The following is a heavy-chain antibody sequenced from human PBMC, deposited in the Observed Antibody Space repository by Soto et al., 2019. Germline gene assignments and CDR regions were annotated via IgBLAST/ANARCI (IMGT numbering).Heavy chain of an antibody. CDR3: ASLPCQRSSESCTSCCDFGQ. Sequence: NPSQTLSLTCTVSGASIINYYWSCVQQLPRRGLEWNAYIHYNGNNNYNPDPTSRVTMSLDTSKNQFSLTLLSVSAADTAVYYCASLPCQRSSESCTSCCDFGQWGQGTLVTVSS. CDR1: GASIINYY. D-gene: IGHD2-2*01. J-gene: IGHJ4*02. CDR2: IHYNGNN. V-gene: IGHV4-59*01.